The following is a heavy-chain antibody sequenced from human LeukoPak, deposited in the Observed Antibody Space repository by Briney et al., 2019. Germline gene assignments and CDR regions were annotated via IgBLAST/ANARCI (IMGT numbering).Heavy chain of an antibody. CDR1: GGSISSYY. V-gene: IGHV4-59*01. J-gene: IGHJ4*02. Sequence: SSETLSLTCTVSGGSISSYYWSWIRQPPGKGLEWIGYIYYSGSTNYNPSLKSRVTISVDTSKNQFSLKLSSVTAADTAVYYCAGIVGATTFDYWGQGTLVTVSS. D-gene: IGHD1-26*01. CDR2: IYYSGST. CDR3: AGIVGATTFDY.